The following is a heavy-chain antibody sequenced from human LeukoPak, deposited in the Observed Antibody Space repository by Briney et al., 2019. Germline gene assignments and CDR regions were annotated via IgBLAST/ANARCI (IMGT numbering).Heavy chain of an antibody. CDR1: GYTFFTYW. CDR2: VYPVDSDT. V-gene: IGHV5-51*01. J-gene: IGHJ4*02. D-gene: IGHD5-18*01. CDR3: ARLRYTYGYPREYFDY. Sequence: HGESLKISCKGSGYTFFTYWIGWVRQMPGKGLEWMGIVYPVDSDTRYSPSFQGQVTISADKSTSTAYLQWSSLKASDTAIYYCARLRYTYGYPREYFDYWGQGTLVTVSS.